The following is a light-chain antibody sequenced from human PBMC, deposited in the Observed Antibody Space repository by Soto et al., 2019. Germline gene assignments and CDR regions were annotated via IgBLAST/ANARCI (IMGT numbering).Light chain of an antibody. CDR1: SSDVGAYDY. V-gene: IGLV2-14*01. Sequence: QSALTQPASVSGSPGQSITISCTGTSSDVGAYDYVSWYQQHPGKAPKFMLYEVSNRPSGLSDRFSGSKSGNTASLTSSGLQAEYEADYYCSSFTTSNTLVFGGGTKLTVL. CDR3: SSFTTSNTLV. J-gene: IGLJ3*02. CDR2: EVS.